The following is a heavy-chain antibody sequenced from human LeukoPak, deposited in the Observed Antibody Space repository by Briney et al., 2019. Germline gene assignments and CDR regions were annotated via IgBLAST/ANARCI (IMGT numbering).Heavy chain of an antibody. Sequence: ASVKVSCKASGYTFTSYYMHWVRQATGQGLEWMGWMNPNSGNTGYAQKFQGRVTMTRNTSISTAYMELSSLRSEDTAVYYCARITVAGRGDWFDPWGQGTLVTVSS. CDR2: MNPNSGNT. D-gene: IGHD6-19*01. CDR1: GYTFTSYY. V-gene: IGHV1-8*02. CDR3: ARITVAGRGDWFDP. J-gene: IGHJ5*02.